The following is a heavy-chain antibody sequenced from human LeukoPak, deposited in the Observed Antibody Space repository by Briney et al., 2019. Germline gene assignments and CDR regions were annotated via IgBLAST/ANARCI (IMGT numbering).Heavy chain of an antibody. V-gene: IGHV4-39*07. CDR3: ASLWLRSQEGGYFQH. CDR2: IYYSGST. CDR1: GGSTTSNYY. J-gene: IGHJ1*01. D-gene: IGHD3-16*01. Sequence: SETLSLTCTVSGGSTTSNYYWGWIRQPPGKGLEWIGSIYYSGSTYYNPSLKSRVTISVDRSKNQFSLKLSSVTAADTAVYYCASLWLRSQEGGYFQHWGQGTLVTVSS.